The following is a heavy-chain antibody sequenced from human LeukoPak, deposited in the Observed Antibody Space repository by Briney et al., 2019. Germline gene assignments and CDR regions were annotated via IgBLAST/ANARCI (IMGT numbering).Heavy chain of an antibody. D-gene: IGHD6-13*01. J-gene: IGHJ5*02. CDR3: AREGDTGIAAVDNWFDP. CDR2: ISYDGSNK. Sequence: PGGSLRLSCAASGFTFSSYAMHWVRQAPGKGLEWVAVISYDGSNKYYADSVKGRFTISRDNSKNTLYLQMNSLRAEDTAVYYYAREGDTGIAAVDNWFDPWGQGTLVTVSS. V-gene: IGHV3-30-3*01. CDR1: GFTFSSYA.